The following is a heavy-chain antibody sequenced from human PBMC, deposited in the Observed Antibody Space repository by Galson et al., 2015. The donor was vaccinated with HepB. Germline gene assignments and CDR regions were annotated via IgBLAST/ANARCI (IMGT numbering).Heavy chain of an antibody. J-gene: IGHJ4*02. Sequence: SETLSLTCAVSGVSISSNNWWTWVRQPPGKGLEWIGEIFHSGSTDYNPSLKSRVTISVDNSKNQFSLRLRSVTAADTAMYYCARQPYCTAGTCSVDDRPFDYWGQGILVSVSS. V-gene: IGHV4-4*02. D-gene: IGHD2-8*02. CDR1: GVSISSNNW. CDR3: ARQPYCTAGTCSVDDRPFDY. CDR2: IFHSGST.